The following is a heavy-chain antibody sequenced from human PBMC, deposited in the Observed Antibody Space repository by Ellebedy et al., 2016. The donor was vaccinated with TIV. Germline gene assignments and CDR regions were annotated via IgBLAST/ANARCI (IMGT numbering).Heavy chain of an antibody. Sequence: PGGSLRLSCPASGFTSSSDWMYWVRQPPGKGPVRFSRIKSDGSDTDYADSVKGRFTISRDNAKNTLSLQMNSLSAEDTAIYYCARDFYLDVWGQGTTDTVSS. J-gene: IGHJ6*02. CDR1: GFTSSSDW. D-gene: IGHD2/OR15-2a*01. CDR3: ARDFYLDV. V-gene: IGHV3-74*01. CDR2: IKSDGSDT.